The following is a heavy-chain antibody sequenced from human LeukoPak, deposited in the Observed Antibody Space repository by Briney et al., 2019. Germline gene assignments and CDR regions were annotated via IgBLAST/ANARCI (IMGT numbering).Heavy chain of an antibody. D-gene: IGHD1-1*01. CDR1: GFTFNNYW. Sequence: GGSLRLSCAASGFTFNNYWIHWVRQVPGKGLVWVSRINNDGSSASYVDSVKGRFTISRDNAKNTLFLHMNSLRAEDTAVYYCARRGTGHSMDVWGQGTTVIVSS. V-gene: IGHV3-74*01. J-gene: IGHJ6*02. CDR3: ARRGTGHSMDV. CDR2: INNDGSSA.